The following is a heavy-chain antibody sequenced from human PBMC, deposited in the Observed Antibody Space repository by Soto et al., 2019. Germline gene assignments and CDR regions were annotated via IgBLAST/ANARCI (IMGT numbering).Heavy chain of an antibody. J-gene: IGHJ4*02. CDR2: ISYDGSNK. D-gene: IGHD3-16*01. CDR1: GFTFSSYA. CDR3: GKDLSPGGLES. V-gene: IGHV3-30-3*01. Sequence: GGSLRLSCAASGFTFSSYAMHWVRQAPGKGLEWVAVISYDGSNKYYADSVKGRFTISRDRAKNSLSLQMNSLRIEDTAVYYCGKDLSPGGLESWGQGTLVTVSS.